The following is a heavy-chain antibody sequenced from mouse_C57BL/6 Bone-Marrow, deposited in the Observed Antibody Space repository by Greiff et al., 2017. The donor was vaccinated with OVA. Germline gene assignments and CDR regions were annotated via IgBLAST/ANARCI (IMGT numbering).Heavy chain of an antibody. V-gene: IGHV1-50*01. CDR2: IDPSDSYT. Sequence: VQLQQPGAELVKPGASVKLSCKASGYTFTSYWMQWVKQRPGQGLEWIGEIDPSDSYTNYNQKFKGKATLTVDTSSSTAYMQLSSLTSEDSAVYYCARRGDEDYAMDYWGQGTSVTVSS. J-gene: IGHJ4*01. CDR1: GYTFTSYW. CDR3: ARRGDEDYAMDY.